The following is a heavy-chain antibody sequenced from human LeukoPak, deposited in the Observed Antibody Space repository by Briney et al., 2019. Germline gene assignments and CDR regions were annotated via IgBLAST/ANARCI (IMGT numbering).Heavy chain of an antibody. Sequence: QAGGSLRLSCAASGFAFFSTSIHWVRQAPGKGLEWLSYSSTVTGNIYYADSVKGRFTISRDNAKSPLNLQMSSLRAEDTAVYFCATTGNFYDMDVWGKGTTVTVSS. CDR2: SSTVTGNI. CDR3: ATTGNFYDMDV. D-gene: IGHD1-1*01. J-gene: IGHJ6*03. V-gene: IGHV3-48*04. CDR1: GFAFFSTS.